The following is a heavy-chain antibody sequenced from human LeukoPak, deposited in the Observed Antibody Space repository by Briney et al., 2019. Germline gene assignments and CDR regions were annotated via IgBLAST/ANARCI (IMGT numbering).Heavy chain of an antibody. J-gene: IGHJ4*02. Sequence: PGGSLRLSCAASTFTFSNYWMTWVRQAPGKGLEWVANIKQGGSKKSYVDSVKGRFTISRDNAKNSLYLQMNSLRAEDTAIYYCTRVGYIDEGIDYWGQGTLVTVSS. CDR3: TRVGYIDEGIDY. V-gene: IGHV3-7*04. CDR2: IKQGGSKK. D-gene: IGHD5-24*01. CDR1: TFTFSNYW.